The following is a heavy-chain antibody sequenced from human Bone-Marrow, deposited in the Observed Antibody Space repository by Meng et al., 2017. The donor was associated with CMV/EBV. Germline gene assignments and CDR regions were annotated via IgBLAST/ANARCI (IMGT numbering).Heavy chain of an antibody. V-gene: IGHV3-30*04. CDR2: ISYDGRHQ. J-gene: IGHJ5*02. CDR3: ARDRLNSSSWETDWFDP. D-gene: IGHD6-13*01. Sequence: GGSLRLSCAASGFTFSNYAMHWVRQAPGKGLEWVAVISYDGRHQYYADSVKGRFTISRDNSKSTLYVQMRSLRTEDTAVYYCARDRLNSSSWETDWFDPWDQATLVTFSS. CDR1: GFTFSNYA.